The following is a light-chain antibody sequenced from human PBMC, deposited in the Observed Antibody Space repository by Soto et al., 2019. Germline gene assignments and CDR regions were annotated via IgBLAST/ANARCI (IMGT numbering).Light chain of an antibody. CDR2: PAS. CDR1: QGISNY. Sequence: DIQMTQSPSSLSASVGDRVTITCRASQGISNYLAWYQQKPGKVPKVLIYPASTLQSGVPSRFSDSGSGTDFTLTISSLQPEDVATYYCQRYNSAPYTFGQGTKLEIK. CDR3: QRYNSAPYT. J-gene: IGKJ2*01. V-gene: IGKV1-27*01.